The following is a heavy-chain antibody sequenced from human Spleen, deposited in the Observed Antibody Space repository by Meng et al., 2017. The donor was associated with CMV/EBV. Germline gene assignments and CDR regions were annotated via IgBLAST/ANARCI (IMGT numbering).Heavy chain of an antibody. D-gene: IGHD1-26*01. CDR2: IRYDGTDR. Sequence: GGSLRLSCVVSGFTFSDYGMHWARQAPGQGLEWVAFIRYDGTDRVYADSVKGRFTISRHNSKNTLYLVMNSLRAEDTAVYYCARDDSGGDWGQGTLVTVSS. V-gene: IGHV3-30*02. CDR3: ARDDSGGD. CDR1: GFTFSDYG. J-gene: IGHJ4*02.